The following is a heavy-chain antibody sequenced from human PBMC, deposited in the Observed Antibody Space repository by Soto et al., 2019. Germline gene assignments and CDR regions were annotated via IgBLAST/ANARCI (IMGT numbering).Heavy chain of an antibody. CDR3: AKMSSASTFDY. Sequence: EVQLLESGGGLVQPGESLRLSCAASGFTFSSYAMSWVRQAPGKGLEWVSVISGSDDSTYYADSVKGRFTISTVTTKNTLYLQMNSLRAEDTGVYDCAKMSSASTFDYWGQGTLVTVSS. J-gene: IGHJ4*02. CDR1: GFTFSSYA. V-gene: IGHV3-23*01. D-gene: IGHD6-6*01. CDR2: ISGSDDST.